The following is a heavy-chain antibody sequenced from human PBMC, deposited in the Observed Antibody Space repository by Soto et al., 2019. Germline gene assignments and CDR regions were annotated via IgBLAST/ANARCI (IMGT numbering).Heavy chain of an antibody. Sequence: SETLSLTCTVSGGSISRYYWNWVRQPPGKGLEWIGSIYYSGTTNYSPSLKSRVTISVDRSKNQFSLKLSSVTAADTAVYYCARVRSEFDTSGPVDYWGQGTLVTVSS. CDR3: ARVRSEFDTSGPVDY. V-gene: IGHV4-59*01. CDR1: GGSISRYY. D-gene: IGHD3-22*01. J-gene: IGHJ4*02. CDR2: IYYSGTT.